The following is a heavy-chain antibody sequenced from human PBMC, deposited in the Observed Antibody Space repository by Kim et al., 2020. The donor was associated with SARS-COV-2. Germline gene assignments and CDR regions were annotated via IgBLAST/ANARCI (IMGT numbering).Heavy chain of an antibody. J-gene: IGHJ6*02. CDR2: IYFSGSS. D-gene: IGHD3-10*01. Sequence: SETLSLTCSVSGVFVTSPHYYWAWIRQSPGKGLEWVGGIYFSGSSYYPPSLRSRVSMSLDTSKNQFSLNLNSVTAADTAVYYCARGTWFGELGSMVVWGQGTTVTVSS. CDR1: GVFVTSPHYY. CDR3: ARGTWFGELGSMVV. V-gene: IGHV4-39*07.